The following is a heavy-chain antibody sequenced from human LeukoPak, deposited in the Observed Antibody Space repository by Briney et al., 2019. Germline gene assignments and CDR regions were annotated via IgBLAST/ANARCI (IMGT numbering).Heavy chain of an antibody. CDR2: IIPIFGTA. CDR3: ARDHCSANSCYEDYYNGLAV. J-gene: IGHJ6*02. V-gene: IGHV1-69*13. CDR1: GGTFSSYA. D-gene: IGHD2-2*01. Sequence: EASVKVSCKASGGTFSSYAISWVRQAPGQGLEWMGGIIPIFGTANYAQKFQGRVTITADESTSTAYMELSSLRSEDTAVYYCARDHCSANSCYEDYYNGLAVWGQGTTVAVSS.